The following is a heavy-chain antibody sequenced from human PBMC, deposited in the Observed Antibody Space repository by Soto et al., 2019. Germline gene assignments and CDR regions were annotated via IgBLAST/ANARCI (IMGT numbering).Heavy chain of an antibody. J-gene: IGHJ4*02. Sequence: GGSLRLSCAASGFTFSSYAMSWVRQAPGKGLEWVSAISGSGGSTYYADSVKGRFTISRDNSKNTLYLQMNSLRAEDTAVYYCAKERTVVATIFLGFSLVFDYWGQGTLVTVSS. CDR2: ISGSGGST. D-gene: IGHD5-12*01. CDR3: AKERTVVATIFLGFSLVFDY. V-gene: IGHV3-23*01. CDR1: GFTFSSYA.